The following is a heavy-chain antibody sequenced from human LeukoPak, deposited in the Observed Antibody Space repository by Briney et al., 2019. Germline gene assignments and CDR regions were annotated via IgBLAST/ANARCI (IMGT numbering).Heavy chain of an antibody. Sequence: GASVTVSLMSSLYTLTYHYMHWVRQAPAQGLEGMGWIKPYWGDTNYAQIFQGRVTITRETSNNTAYMDNSRLKSDGTAVYYLSGGSGENPVRLEDYWGRETVDSVSS. CDR2: IKPYWGDT. CDR1: LYTLTYHY. CDR3: SGGSGENPVRLEDY. D-gene: IGHD2-21*01. V-gene: IGHV1-2*02. J-gene: IGHJ4*02.